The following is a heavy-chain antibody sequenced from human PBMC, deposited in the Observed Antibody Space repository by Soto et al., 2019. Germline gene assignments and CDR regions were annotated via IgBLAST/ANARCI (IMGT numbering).Heavy chain of an antibody. CDR2: IDDAGTDS. D-gene: IGHD3-10*01. CDR1: GFTLSGRS. CDR3: SRGWVGADV. Sequence: EVQLVESGGGLVQPGGSLRLSCAASGFTLSGRSMHWVRQAPGKGLVWVSGIDDAGTDSTYADSVMGRFTSARANAKNCVNVQINSLRVEDTAVYYCSRGWVGADVWGKGTAVTVSS. V-gene: IGHV3-74*02. J-gene: IGHJ6*04.